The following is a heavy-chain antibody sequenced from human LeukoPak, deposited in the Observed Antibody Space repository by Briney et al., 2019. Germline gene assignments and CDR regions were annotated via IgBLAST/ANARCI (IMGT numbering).Heavy chain of an antibody. V-gene: IGHV3-30*04. CDR2: ISYDGSNK. Sequence: GGSLRLSCAASGFTFSSYAMHWVRQAPGKGLEWVAVISYDGSNKYYADSVKGRFTISRDNSKNTLYLQMNSLRAEDTAVYYCARDVVPAAMVYYYYMDVWGKGTTVTVSS. J-gene: IGHJ6*03. CDR1: GFTFSSYA. CDR3: ARDVVPAAMVYYYYMDV. D-gene: IGHD2-2*01.